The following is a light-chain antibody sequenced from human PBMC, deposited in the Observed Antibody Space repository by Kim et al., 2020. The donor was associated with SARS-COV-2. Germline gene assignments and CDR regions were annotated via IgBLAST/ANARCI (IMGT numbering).Light chain of an antibody. CDR1: QSVSSN. CDR3: QQYNNWPQT. Sequence: VSPGEKAAPSCRASQSVSSNIAWYQQKPGQAPRLLIYGASTRATGIPARFSGGGSGTEFTLTISSLQSEDFAVYYCQQYNNWPQTFGQGTKVDIK. V-gene: IGKV3-15*01. CDR2: GAS. J-gene: IGKJ1*01.